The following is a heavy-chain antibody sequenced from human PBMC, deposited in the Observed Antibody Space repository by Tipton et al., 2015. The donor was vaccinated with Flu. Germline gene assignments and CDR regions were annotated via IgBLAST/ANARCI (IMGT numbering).Heavy chain of an antibody. Sequence: SLRLSCAASGFTFSSYAMHWVRQAPGKGLEWVAVISYDGSNKYYADSVKGRFTISRDNSKNTLYLQMNSLRAEDTAVYYCARDPNTGPFDYWGQGTLVTVSS. V-gene: IGHV3-30*01. CDR1: GFTFSSYA. J-gene: IGHJ4*02. CDR3: ARDPNTGPFDY. CDR2: ISYDGSNK.